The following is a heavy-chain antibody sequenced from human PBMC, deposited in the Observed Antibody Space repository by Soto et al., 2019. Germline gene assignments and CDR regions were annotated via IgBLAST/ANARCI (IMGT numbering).Heavy chain of an antibody. CDR2: IYYSGST. Sequence: SETLSLTCTVSGGSISSGDYYWSWIRQPPGKGLEWIGYIYYSGSTYYNPFLKSRVTISVDTSKNQFSLKLSSVTAADTAVYYCARERGRDYYGSGSPQGFDPWGQGTLVTV. CDR1: GGSISSGDYY. V-gene: IGHV4-30-4*01. CDR3: ARERGRDYYGSGSPQGFDP. J-gene: IGHJ5*02. D-gene: IGHD3-10*01.